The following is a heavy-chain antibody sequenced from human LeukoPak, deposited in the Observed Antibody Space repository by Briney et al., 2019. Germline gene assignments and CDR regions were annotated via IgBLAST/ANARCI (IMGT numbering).Heavy chain of an antibody. CDR1: GASVSSIGYS. Sequence: SETLSLTCGVSGASVSSIGYSWSWIRQPPGRGLEWIGYIYQSGSASYNPSLQSRVTISIDTSKNQFSLKLSSVTAADTAVYYCARDERYSSGWSLDPHFDYWGQGTLVTVSS. CDR2: IYQSGSA. D-gene: IGHD6-19*01. J-gene: IGHJ4*02. CDR3: ARDERYSSGWSLDPHFDY. V-gene: IGHV4-30-2*01.